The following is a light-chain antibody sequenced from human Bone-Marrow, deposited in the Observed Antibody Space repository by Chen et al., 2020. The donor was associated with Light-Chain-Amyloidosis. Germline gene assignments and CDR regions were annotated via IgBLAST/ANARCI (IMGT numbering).Light chain of an antibody. CDR2: WAS. CDR1: QSILYSSSNKNY. Sequence: DIMMTQSPDSLAVSLGERATINCKSSQSILYSSSNKNYLAWYQQKPGQPPKLLIYWASTRESGVPDRFSGSGSGTDFTLTISSLQAEDVAVYYCQQYYTTPPPTFGQGTKVEIK. V-gene: IGKV4-1*01. CDR3: QQYYTTPPPT. J-gene: IGKJ1*01.